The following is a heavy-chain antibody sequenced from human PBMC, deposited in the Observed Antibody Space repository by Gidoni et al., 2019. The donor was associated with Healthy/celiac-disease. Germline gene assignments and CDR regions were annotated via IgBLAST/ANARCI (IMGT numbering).Heavy chain of an antibody. Sequence: EMELVESGGGLVKPGGSLRLSCAASGSPFRSQSMNLVRQAQGKRLECVSSISSSSSYIYYADSVKGRFTISRDNAKNSLYLQMNSLRAEDTAVYYCARDIGAKRSGPQTEYLQHWGQGTLVTVSS. CDR2: ISSSSSYI. V-gene: IGHV3-21*01. D-gene: IGHD3-16*01. J-gene: IGHJ1*01. CDR3: ARDIGAKRSGPQTEYLQH. CDR1: GSPFRSQS.